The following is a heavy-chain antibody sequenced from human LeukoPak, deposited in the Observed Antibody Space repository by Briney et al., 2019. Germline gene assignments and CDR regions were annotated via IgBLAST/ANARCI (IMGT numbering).Heavy chain of an antibody. Sequence: LGESLKISCKGSGYTFTTYWIGWVRQMPGKGLEWMGIIYPGDSDPRYSPSFQGQVTISADKSISTAHLQWSSLKASDSAMYYCVRHGLGSSWFGFDYWGQGTLVTVSS. CDR1: GYTFTTYW. D-gene: IGHD6-13*01. CDR2: IYPGDSDP. J-gene: IGHJ4*02. V-gene: IGHV5-51*01. CDR3: VRHGLGSSWFGFDY.